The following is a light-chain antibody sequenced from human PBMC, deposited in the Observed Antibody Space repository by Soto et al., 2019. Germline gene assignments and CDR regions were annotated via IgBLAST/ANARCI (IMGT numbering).Light chain of an antibody. CDR1: QSITTNS. Sequence: EIVLTQSPGTLSLSPGEGATLSCRASQSITTNSLAWYQQKPGQAPRLLIYGASNRATGVPDRVSASGSGTDFTLSFSRLEPEDFAMYYCQQYVNSPYTFGQGTKLAIK. V-gene: IGKV3-20*01. J-gene: IGKJ2*01. CDR2: GAS. CDR3: QQYVNSPYT.